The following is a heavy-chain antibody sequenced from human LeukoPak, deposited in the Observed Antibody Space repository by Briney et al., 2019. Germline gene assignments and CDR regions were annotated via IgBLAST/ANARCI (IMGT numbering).Heavy chain of an antibody. CDR3: AKFFLPYLAGGTGSR. J-gene: IGHJ4*02. CDR1: GFTFSTYA. Sequence: PGGSLRLSCAASGFTFSTYAMSWVRQAPGMRLEWVSSSTHYADSVEGRFTISRDSSKNTLYLQMNSLRAEDTALYYCAKFFLPYLAGGTGSRWGQGTLVTVSS. D-gene: IGHD3-10*01. V-gene: IGHV3-23*01. CDR2: ST.